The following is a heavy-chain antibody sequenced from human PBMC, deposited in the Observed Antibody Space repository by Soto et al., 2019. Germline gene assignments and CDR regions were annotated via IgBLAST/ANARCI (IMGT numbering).Heavy chain of an antibody. V-gene: IGHV1-18*01. D-gene: IGHD6-13*01. CDR3: ARGLAAAGPGDGNWFDP. J-gene: IGHJ5*02. CDR2: ISAYNGNT. CDR1: GYTLTELS. Sequence: GASVKVSCKVSGYTLTELSMHWVRQAPGKGLEWMGWISAYNGNTNYAQKLQGRVTMTTDTSTSTAYMELRSLRSDDTAVYYCARGLAAAGPGDGNWFDPWGQGTLVTVSS.